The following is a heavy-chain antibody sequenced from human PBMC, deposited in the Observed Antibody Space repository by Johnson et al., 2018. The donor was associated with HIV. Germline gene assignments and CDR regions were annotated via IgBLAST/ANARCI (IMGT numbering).Heavy chain of an antibody. CDR3: ARWVDTTFDI. D-gene: IGHD5-18*01. CDR1: GFTFSSYG. V-gene: IGHV3-30*02. Sequence: QVQLVESGGGVVQPGGSLRLSCAASGFTFSSYGMHWVRQAPGKGLEWVAFIRYDGSNKYYVDSVKGRFTISRDNAKNSLYLQMNSLRAEDTAVYYCARWVDTTFDIWGQGTMVTVSS. CDR2: IRYDGSNK. J-gene: IGHJ3*02.